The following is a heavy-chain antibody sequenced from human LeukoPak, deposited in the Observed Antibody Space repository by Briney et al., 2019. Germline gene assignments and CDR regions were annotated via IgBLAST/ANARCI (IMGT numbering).Heavy chain of an antibody. V-gene: IGHV3-23*01. CDR3: AKGDSSGYYHFLYYFDY. Sequence: GASLRLSCAASGFTFSSYAMSWVRQAPGKGLEWVSAISGSGGSTYYADSVKGRFTISRDNSKNTLYLQMNSLRAEDTAVYYCAKGDSSGYYHFLYYFDYWGQGTLVTVSS. CDR2: ISGSGGST. D-gene: IGHD3-22*01. CDR1: GFTFSSYA. J-gene: IGHJ4*02.